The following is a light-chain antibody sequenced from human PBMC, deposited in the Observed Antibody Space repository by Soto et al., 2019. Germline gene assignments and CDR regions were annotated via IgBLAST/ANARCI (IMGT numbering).Light chain of an antibody. CDR2: GAS. Sequence: EIVMTQSPATLSVSPGERATLSCRARQSVSGNLAWYQQKPGQAPRLLIYGASTRATGIPARFSGSGSGTEFTLTISSLQSEDFAVYYCHQYNNWPPWTFGQGTKVEVK. V-gene: IGKV3-15*01. CDR1: QSVSGN. J-gene: IGKJ1*01. CDR3: HQYNNWPPWT.